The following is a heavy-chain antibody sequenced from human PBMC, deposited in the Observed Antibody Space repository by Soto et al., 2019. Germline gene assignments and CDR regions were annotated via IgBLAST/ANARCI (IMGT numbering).Heavy chain of an antibody. CDR2: ISYDGSNK. D-gene: IGHD3-22*01. Sequence: GGSLRLSCAASGFTFSSYAMHWVRQAPGKGLEWVAVISYDGSNKYYADSVKGLFTISRDNSKNTLYLQMNSLRAEDTAVYYCARDPPYDYYDSSGYLDYWGQGT. CDR3: ARDPPYDYYDSSGYLDY. J-gene: IGHJ4*02. V-gene: IGHV3-30-3*01. CDR1: GFTFSSYA.